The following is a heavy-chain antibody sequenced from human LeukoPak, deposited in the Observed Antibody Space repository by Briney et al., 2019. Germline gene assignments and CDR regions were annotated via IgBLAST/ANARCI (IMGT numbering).Heavy chain of an antibody. CDR1: GGSISSYY. J-gene: IGHJ6*03. Sequence: SETLSLTCTVSGGSISSYYWSWIRQPPGKGLEWIGYIYYSGSTNHNPSLKSRVTISVDTSKNQFSLKLSSVTAADTAVYYCATTNCSSTSCYGWGYYYYYYMDVWGKGTTVTVSS. CDR2: IYYSGST. V-gene: IGHV4-59*01. D-gene: IGHD2-2*01. CDR3: ATTNCSSTSCYGWGYYYYYYMDV.